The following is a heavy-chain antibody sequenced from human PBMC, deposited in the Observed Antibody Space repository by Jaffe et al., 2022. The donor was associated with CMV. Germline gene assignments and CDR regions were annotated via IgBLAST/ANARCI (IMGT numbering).Heavy chain of an antibody. D-gene: IGHD2-2*01. Sequence: EVQLVESGGGLVQPGRSLRLSCTASGFTFGDYAMSWVRQAPGKGLDWVGFIRSEAYGGTTEYAASVKGRFTISRDDSKSIAYLQMNTLKPEDTAVYYCSRAGGQYCTSETCYVTWFDPWGQGTLVTVSS. V-gene: IGHV3-49*04. CDR2: IRSEAYGGTT. J-gene: IGHJ5*02. CDR1: GFTFGDYA. CDR3: SRAGGQYCTSETCYVTWFDP.